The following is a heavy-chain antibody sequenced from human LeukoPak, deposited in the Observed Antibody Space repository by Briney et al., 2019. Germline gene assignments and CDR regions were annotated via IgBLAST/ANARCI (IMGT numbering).Heavy chain of an antibody. CDR2: IYHSGST. J-gene: IGHJ4*02. D-gene: IGHD3-10*01. V-gene: IGHV4-38-2*02. CDR1: GYSISSGYY. CDR3: ARDRLYGSGSYYNGDY. Sequence: SETLSLTCTVSGYSISSGYYWGWIRQPPGKGLEWIGSIYHSGSTYYNPSLKSRVTISVDTSKNQFSLKLSSVTAADTAVYYCARDRLYGSGSYYNGDYWGQGTLVTVSS.